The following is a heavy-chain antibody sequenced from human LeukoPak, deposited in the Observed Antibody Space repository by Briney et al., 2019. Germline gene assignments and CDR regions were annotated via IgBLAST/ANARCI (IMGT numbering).Heavy chain of an antibody. V-gene: IGHV3-30*04. CDR1: GFTFSSYA. J-gene: IGHJ4*02. Sequence: PGGSLRLSCSASGFTFSSYAMHWVRQAPGKGLEWVAVISYDGSNKYYAGSVKGRFTISRDNSKNTLYLQMNSLRAEDTAVYYCAKDWLRGVINYFDYWGQGTLVTVSS. CDR3: AKDWLRGVINYFDY. CDR2: ISYDGSNK. D-gene: IGHD3-10*01.